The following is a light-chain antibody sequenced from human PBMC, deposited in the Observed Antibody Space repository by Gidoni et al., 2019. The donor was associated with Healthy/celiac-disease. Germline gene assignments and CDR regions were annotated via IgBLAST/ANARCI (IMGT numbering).Light chain of an antibody. CDR2: GAS. CDR1: QSVSSSY. J-gene: IGKJ2*01. CDR3: QQYGSSPEGT. V-gene: IGKV3-20*01. Sequence: EIVLTQSPGTLSLSPGERATLSCRASQSVSSSYLAWDQQKPGQAPRLLIYGASSRATGIPDRFSGSGSGTDFTLTISRLELEDFAVYYCQQYGSSPEGTFXXXTKLEIK.